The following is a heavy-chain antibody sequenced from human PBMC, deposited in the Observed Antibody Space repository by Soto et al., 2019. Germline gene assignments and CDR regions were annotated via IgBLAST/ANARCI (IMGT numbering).Heavy chain of an antibody. J-gene: IGHJ4*02. Sequence: EVQLVESGGGLIQPGGSLRISCSASGFTFTSYGMHWVRQAPGKGLDWVSHINVDGAHTTYADSVRGRFIISRDNAKNTLYLQMNSLGTEDTAVYYCARDVNWNLFDYWGQGIQVTVSS. CDR3: ARDVNWNLFDY. CDR2: INVDGAHT. D-gene: IGHD1-20*01. CDR1: GFTFTSYG. V-gene: IGHV3-74*01.